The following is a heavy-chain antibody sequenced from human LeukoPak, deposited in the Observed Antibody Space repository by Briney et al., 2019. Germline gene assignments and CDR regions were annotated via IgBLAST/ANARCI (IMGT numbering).Heavy chain of an antibody. D-gene: IGHD6-13*01. V-gene: IGHV3-23*01. CDR1: GFTFSNYA. J-gene: IGHJ4*02. CDR2: IRGSDGNT. Sequence: PGGSLRLSCAASGFTFSNYAMSWVRQAPGKGLEWVSAIRGSDGNTYYADSVKGRFTISRDNSKNTLFLQMNSLRAEDTAVYYCAKDPGSRWYGYFDYWGQGTLVTVSS. CDR3: AKDPGSRWYGYFDY.